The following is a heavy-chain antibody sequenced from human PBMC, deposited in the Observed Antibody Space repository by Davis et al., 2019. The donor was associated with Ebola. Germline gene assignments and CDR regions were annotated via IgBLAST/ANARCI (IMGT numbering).Heavy chain of an antibody. D-gene: IGHD3-16*01. CDR2: TNSDGSIT. V-gene: IGHV3-74*01. J-gene: IGHJ4*02. CDR1: GFTFSSNW. Sequence: GESLKISCAASGFTFSSNWMHWVRQAPGKGLVWVSRTNSDGSITSYADSVKGRFTISRDNAKNTLYLQMNSLRDEDTAVYYCARGTYYAHDYWGQGTLVTVSS. CDR3: ARGTYYAHDY.